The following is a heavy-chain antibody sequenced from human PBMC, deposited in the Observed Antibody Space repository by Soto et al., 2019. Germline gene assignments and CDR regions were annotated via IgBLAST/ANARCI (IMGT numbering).Heavy chain of an antibody. J-gene: IGHJ6*02. V-gene: IGHV1-69*13. D-gene: IGHD3-22*01. CDR2: IIPIFGTA. CDR1: GGTFSSYA. CDR3: ARPPYYYDSSGYSDYYYGMDV. Sequence: SVKVSCKASGGTFSSYAISWVRQAPGQGLEWMGGIIPIFGTANYAQKFQGRVTITADESTSTAYMELSSLRSEDTAVYYCARPPYYYDSSGYSDYYYGMDVWGQGTTVTVSS.